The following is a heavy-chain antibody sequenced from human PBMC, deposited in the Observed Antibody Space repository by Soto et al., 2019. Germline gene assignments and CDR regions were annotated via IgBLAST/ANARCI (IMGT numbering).Heavy chain of an antibody. V-gene: IGHV4-59*08. J-gene: IGHJ4*02. Sequence: QVQLQESGPGLVKPSETLSLTCTVSGGSISSYYWSWIRQPPGKGLEWIGYIYYSGSTNYNPPRKSRATLSVDTSKTQFSLKLSSVTAADTAVYYCARRWGGCFDYWGQGTLVTVSS. CDR1: GGSISSYY. D-gene: IGHD3-16*01. CDR2: IYYSGST. CDR3: ARRWGGCFDY.